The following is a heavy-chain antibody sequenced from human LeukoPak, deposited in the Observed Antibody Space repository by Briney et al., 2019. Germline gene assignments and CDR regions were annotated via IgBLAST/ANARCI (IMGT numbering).Heavy chain of an antibody. J-gene: IGHJ4*02. CDR2: IYTNGNS. Sequence: PSETLSLTCAVTGVSLSSYYWTWIRQPAGKELEWIGRIYTNGNSNYSPSLRSRATMSIDTSKNQFSLKLTSMTAADTAVYYCARLRYSSSQLDYWGQGTLVTVSS. CDR1: GVSLSSYY. CDR3: ARLRYSSSQLDY. D-gene: IGHD6-13*01. V-gene: IGHV4-4*07.